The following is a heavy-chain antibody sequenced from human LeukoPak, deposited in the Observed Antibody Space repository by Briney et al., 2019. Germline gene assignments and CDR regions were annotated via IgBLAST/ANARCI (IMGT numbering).Heavy chain of an antibody. D-gene: IGHD3-22*01. Sequence: PGKSLRLSCAASGFTFSSYGMLWVRQAPGKGLEWVALISYDGSNKYYSDSVKGRFVISRDNSKNTLYMQMNSLRAEDTAVYYCVKDGDDSHYYHGVFDFWGQGTLVTVSS. J-gene: IGHJ4*02. CDR1: GFTFSSYG. CDR3: VKDGDDSHYYHGVFDF. V-gene: IGHV3-30*18. CDR2: ISYDGSNK.